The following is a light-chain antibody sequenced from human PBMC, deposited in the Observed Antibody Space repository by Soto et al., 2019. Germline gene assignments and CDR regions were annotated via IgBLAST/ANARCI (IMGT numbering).Light chain of an antibody. V-gene: IGLV2-23*03. Sequence: QSALTLPASVSGSPGQSITISCTGSSSNVGSYNLVSWYRQHPGKAPKLIIYEGSKRPSGVSNRFSGSKSGNTASLTISGLQAEDEADYYCCSYAGSSTFVVFGGGTKLTVL. CDR1: SSNVGSYNL. CDR3: CSYAGSSTFVV. CDR2: EGS. J-gene: IGLJ2*01.